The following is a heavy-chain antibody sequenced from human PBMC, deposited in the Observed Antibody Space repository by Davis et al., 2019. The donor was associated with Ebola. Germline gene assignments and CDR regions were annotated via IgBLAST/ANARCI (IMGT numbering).Heavy chain of an antibody. J-gene: IGHJ5*02. CDR1: GFTFSDYY. D-gene: IGHD2-2*02. CDR3: ARSNCSSTSCYTPWSDWFDP. Sequence: GESLKITCAASGFTFSDYYMSWIRQAPGKGLEWVSYISSSSSYTNYADSVKGRFTISRDNAKNSLYLQMNSLRAEDTAVYYCARSNCSSTSCYTPWSDWFDPWGQGTLVTVSS. V-gene: IGHV3-11*06. CDR2: ISSSSSYT.